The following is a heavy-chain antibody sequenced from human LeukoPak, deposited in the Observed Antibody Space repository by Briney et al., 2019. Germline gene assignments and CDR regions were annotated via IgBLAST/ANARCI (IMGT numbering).Heavy chain of an antibody. CDR2: MNPNSGNT. J-gene: IGHJ5*02. CDR3: ARGGYYDSSGYPNWFDP. Sequence: ASVKVSYKASGYTFTGYYMHWVRQAPGQGLEWMGWMNPNSGNTGYAQKFQGRVTMTRNTSISTAYMELSSLRSEDTAVYYCARGGYYDSSGYPNWFDPWGQGTLVTVSS. D-gene: IGHD3-22*01. CDR1: GYTFTGYY. V-gene: IGHV1-8*02.